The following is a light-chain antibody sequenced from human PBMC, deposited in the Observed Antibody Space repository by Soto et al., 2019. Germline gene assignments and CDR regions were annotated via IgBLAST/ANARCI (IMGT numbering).Light chain of an antibody. CDR3: SSYTTSNTRQIV. CDR1: SSDVGGYND. Sequence: QSALTQPASVSGSPGQSITISCTGTSSDVGGYNDVSWYQQHPGKAPKFMIYDVSNRPSGDSNRFSGSKSGNTASLTISGLQAEDEAAYYCSSYTTSNTRQIVFGTGTKLTVL. V-gene: IGLV2-14*01. CDR2: DVS. J-gene: IGLJ1*01.